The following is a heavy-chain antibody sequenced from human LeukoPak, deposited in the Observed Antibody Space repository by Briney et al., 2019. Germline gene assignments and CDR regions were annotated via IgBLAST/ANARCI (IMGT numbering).Heavy chain of an antibody. CDR2: INPNSGGT. D-gene: IGHD5-24*01. CDR1: GYTFTGYY. J-gene: IGHJ4*02. Sequence: GASVKVSCKASGYTFTGYYMNWVRQAPEQGLEWMGWINPNSGGTNYAQKFQGRVTMTRDTSISTAYMELSRLRSDDTAVYYCARDPIGDGYNMYYFDYWGQGTLVTVSS. CDR3: ARDPIGDGYNMYYFDY. V-gene: IGHV1-2*02.